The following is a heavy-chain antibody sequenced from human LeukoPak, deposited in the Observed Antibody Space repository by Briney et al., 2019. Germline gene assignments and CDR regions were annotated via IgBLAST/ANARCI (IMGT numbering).Heavy chain of an antibody. CDR2: IYYSGST. D-gene: IGHD3-22*01. CDR3: ARAKEYYYDSSGYSLDYFDY. Sequence: SETLSLTCTVSGGSVSSGSYYWSWIRQPPGKGLEWIGYIYYSGSTNYNPSLKSRVTISVDTSKNQFSLKLSSVTAAGTAVYYCARAKEYYYDSSGYSLDYFDYWGQGTLVTVFS. V-gene: IGHV4-61*01. J-gene: IGHJ4*02. CDR1: GGSVSSGSYY.